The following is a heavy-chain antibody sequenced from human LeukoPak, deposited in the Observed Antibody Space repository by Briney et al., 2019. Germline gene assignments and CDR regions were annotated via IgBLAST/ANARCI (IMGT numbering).Heavy chain of an antibody. D-gene: IGHD2-21*02. Sequence: GGSLSLSCTTSGFPIVDYALSWVRQAPGKGLEWVGFIRSKRFGGTIEYDASVTGRFTISRDDSKSTAYLQMNSLRTEDTAVYYCARSIVVVTYYLDYWGQGTLVTVSS. CDR1: GFPIVDYA. J-gene: IGHJ4*02. CDR2: IRSKRFGGTI. CDR3: ARSIVVVTYYLDY. V-gene: IGHV3-49*04.